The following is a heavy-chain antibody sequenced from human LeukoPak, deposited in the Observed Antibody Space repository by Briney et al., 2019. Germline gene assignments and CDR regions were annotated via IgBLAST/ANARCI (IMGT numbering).Heavy chain of an antibody. CDR3: AKGGAVGATSFDY. D-gene: IGHD1-26*01. J-gene: IGHJ4*02. CDR1: GFTFSSYG. CDR2: ISNDGSNK. V-gene: IGHV3-30*18. Sequence: GGSLRLSCAASGFTFSSYGMHWVRQAPGKGLEWVAVISNDGSNKYYADSVKGRFTISRDNSKNTLYLQMNSLRAEDTAVYYCAKGGAVGATSFDYWGQGTLVTVSS.